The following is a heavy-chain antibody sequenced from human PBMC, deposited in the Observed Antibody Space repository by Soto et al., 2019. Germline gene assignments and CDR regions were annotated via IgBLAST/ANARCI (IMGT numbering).Heavy chain of an antibody. V-gene: IGHV4-31*03. D-gene: IGHD3-16*01. J-gene: IGHJ6*02. CDR3: ARDSRLGEFSYYGMDV. CDR2: IYYSGST. Sequence: SETLSLTCTVSGGSISSGGYYWSWIRQHPGKGLEWIGYIYYSGSTYYNPSLKSRVTISVDTSKNQFSLKLSSVTAADTAVYYCARDSRLGEFSYYGMDVWGQGTTVTVS. CDR1: GGSISSGGYY.